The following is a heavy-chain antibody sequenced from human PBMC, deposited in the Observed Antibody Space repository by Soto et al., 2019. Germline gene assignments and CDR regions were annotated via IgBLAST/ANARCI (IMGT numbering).Heavy chain of an antibody. D-gene: IGHD1-26*01. Sequence: GGSLRLSCAASRFSFSDYGMHWVRQAPGKGLEWVAVISYEGSAQYYVDSVKGRFTIARDNSKNMLYLQMNSLRPEDTAVYYCAKGGSYRTFDLWGQGTLVTV. CDR2: ISYEGSAQ. J-gene: IGHJ4*02. V-gene: IGHV3-30*18. CDR3: AKGGSYRTFDL. CDR1: RFSFSDYG.